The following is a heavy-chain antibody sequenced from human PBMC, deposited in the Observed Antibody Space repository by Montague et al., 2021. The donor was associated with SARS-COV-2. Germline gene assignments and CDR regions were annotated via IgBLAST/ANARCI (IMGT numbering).Heavy chain of an antibody. CDR1: GGSISSYY. CDR3: ARDSRTDFDWLFPDSGSYYYYMDV. D-gene: IGHD3-9*01. V-gene: IGHV4-59*01. CDR2: IYYSGST. Sequence: SETLSLTCTVSGGSISSYYWSWIRQPPGKGLEWIGYIYYSGSTNYNPSLKSRVTISVDASKNQFSLKLSSVTAADTAVYYCARDSRTDFDWLFPDSGSYYYYMDVWGKGTTVTVSS. J-gene: IGHJ6*03.